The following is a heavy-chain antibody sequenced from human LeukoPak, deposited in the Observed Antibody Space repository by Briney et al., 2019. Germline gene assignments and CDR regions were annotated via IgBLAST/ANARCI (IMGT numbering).Heavy chain of an antibody. CDR3: ARGLGYFDY. Sequence: ASVKVSYKAPGYTFTSYDINWVRQATGQGLEWMGWMNPNSGNTGYAQKFQGRVTITRKTSISTAYMELSSLRSEDTAVYYCARGLGYFDYWGQGTLVTVSS. CDR2: MNPNSGNT. CDR1: GYTFTSYD. V-gene: IGHV1-8*03. J-gene: IGHJ4*02.